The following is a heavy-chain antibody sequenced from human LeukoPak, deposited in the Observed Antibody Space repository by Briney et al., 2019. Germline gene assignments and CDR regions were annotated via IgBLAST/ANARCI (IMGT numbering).Heavy chain of an antibody. CDR1: GFTFSDYY. V-gene: IGHV3-11*01. D-gene: IGHD5-12*01. CDR3: ARDSGYDYCTFDY. J-gene: IGHJ4*02. Sequence: GGSLRLSCAASGFTFSDYYMSWIRQAPGKGLEWVSYISSSGSTTYYADSVKGRFTISRDNAKNSLYLQMNSLRAEDTAVYCCARDSGYDYCTFDYWGQGTLVTVSS. CDR2: ISSSGSTT.